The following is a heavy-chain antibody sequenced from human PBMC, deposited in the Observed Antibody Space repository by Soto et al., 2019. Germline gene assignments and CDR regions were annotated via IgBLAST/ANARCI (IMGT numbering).Heavy chain of an antibody. J-gene: IGHJ4*02. Sequence: PGGSLRLSCTGSGFTFGDYAMSWFRQAPGKGLEWVGFIRSKPYGVTAEYAASVKGRSTISRDDSKSIAYLQMNSLTTEDTAVYYCAREIWERATIRPENYWGQGTPVTVSS. CDR1: GFTFGDYA. CDR3: AREIWERATIRPENY. V-gene: IGHV3-49*03. D-gene: IGHD3-16*01. CDR2: IRSKPYGVTA.